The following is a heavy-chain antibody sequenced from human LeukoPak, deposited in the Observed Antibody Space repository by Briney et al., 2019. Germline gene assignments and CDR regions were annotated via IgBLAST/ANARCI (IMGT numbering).Heavy chain of an antibody. CDR1: GFTVSSNY. Sequence: LAGGSLRLSCAASGFTVSSNYMSWVRQAPGKGLEWVSVIYSGGSTYDADSVKGRFTISRYNSKNTLYLQMNSLRAEDTAVYYCASSLTTVTLYYYYYMDVWGKGTTVTVSS. J-gene: IGHJ6*03. CDR3: ASSLTTVTLYYYYYMDV. V-gene: IGHV3-66*02. CDR2: IYSGGST. D-gene: IGHD4-11*01.